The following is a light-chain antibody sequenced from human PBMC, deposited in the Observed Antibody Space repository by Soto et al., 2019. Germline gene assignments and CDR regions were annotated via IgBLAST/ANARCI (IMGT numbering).Light chain of an antibody. CDR3: QPYGSSPPYT. J-gene: IGKJ2*01. CDR2: GAS. CDR1: QSVSSSY. Sequence: EIVLTQSPGTLSLSPGERATLSCRASQSVSSSYLAWYQQKPGQAPMLLIYGASSRATGIPDRFSGSGSGTDFTLTISRLEPEDFAVYYCQPYGSSPPYTFGQGTKLEIK. V-gene: IGKV3-20*01.